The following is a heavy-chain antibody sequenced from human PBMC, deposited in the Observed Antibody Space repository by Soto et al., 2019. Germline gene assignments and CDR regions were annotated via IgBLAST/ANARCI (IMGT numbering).Heavy chain of an antibody. CDR2: IIPILGIA. V-gene: IGHV1-69*08. CDR1: GGTFSSYT. Sequence: QVQLVQSGAEVKKPGSSVKVSCKASGGTFSSYTISWVRQAPGQGLEWMGRIIPILGIANYAQKFQGRVTITEDKSTSTAYMELSSLRSEDTAVYYCARDHSSIAASFFDYWGQGTLVTVSS. CDR3: ARDHSSIAASFFDY. D-gene: IGHD6-6*01. J-gene: IGHJ4*02.